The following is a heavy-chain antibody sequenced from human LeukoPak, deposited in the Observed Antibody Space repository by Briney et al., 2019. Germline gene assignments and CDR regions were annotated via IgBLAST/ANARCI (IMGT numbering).Heavy chain of an antibody. CDR3: ALNSRVSYYYYYYMDV. V-gene: IGHV3-30*02. CDR2: IRYDGSNK. J-gene: IGHJ6*03. CDR1: GFTFSSYG. Sequence: GGSLRLSCAASGFTFSSYGMHWVRQAPGKGLEWVAFIRYDGSNKYYADSVKGRFTISRDNSKNTLYLQMNSLRAEDTAVYYCALNSRVSYYYYYYMDVWGKGTTVTVSS. D-gene: IGHD2-21*01.